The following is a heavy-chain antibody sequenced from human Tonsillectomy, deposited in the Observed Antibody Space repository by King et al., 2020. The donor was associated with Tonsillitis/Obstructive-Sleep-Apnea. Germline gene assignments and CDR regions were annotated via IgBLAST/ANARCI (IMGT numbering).Heavy chain of an antibody. J-gene: IGHJ4*02. CDR2: IWYDGSNK. V-gene: IGHV3-33*01. CDR3: ARDSSSATHFDY. D-gene: IGHD6-13*01. CDR1: GFTFSSYG. Sequence: HVQLVESGGGVVQPGRSLRLSCAASGFTFSSYGMHWVRQAPGKGLEWVAVIWYDGSNKYYADSVKGRFTISRDNSKNTLYLQMNTLRAEDTAVYYCARDSSSATHFDYWGQGTLVTVSS.